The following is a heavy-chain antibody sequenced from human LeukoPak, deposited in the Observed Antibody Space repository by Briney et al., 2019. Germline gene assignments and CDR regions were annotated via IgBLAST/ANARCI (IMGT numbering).Heavy chain of an antibody. CDR1: GGSIRSYY. D-gene: IGHD3-10*01. J-gene: IGHJ4*02. V-gene: IGHV4-59*08. Sequence: SETLSLTCTVSGGSIRSYYWSWIREPPGKGVEWIGYIYYSGSTNYNPSLKSRVTISVDTSKNQFSLKLSSVTAADTAVYYCARVGMVRGFDYWGQGTLVTVSS. CDR2: IYYSGST. CDR3: ARVGMVRGFDY.